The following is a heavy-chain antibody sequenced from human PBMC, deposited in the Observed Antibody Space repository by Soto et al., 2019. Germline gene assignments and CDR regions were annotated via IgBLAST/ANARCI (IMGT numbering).Heavy chain of an antibody. Sequence: QVQLQESGPGLVKPSQTLSLTCTVSGGSISSSGYYWSWIRQHPGKGLEWIGYIYYSGSTYYNPSFKSRVTISVDTSKNQFSLKLSSVTAAVTAVYYCARGVTMVRGVIHTPFFDYWGQGTLVTVSS. CDR2: IYYSGST. V-gene: IGHV4-31*03. CDR1: GGSISSSGYY. D-gene: IGHD3-10*01. J-gene: IGHJ4*02. CDR3: ARGVTMVRGVIHTPFFDY.